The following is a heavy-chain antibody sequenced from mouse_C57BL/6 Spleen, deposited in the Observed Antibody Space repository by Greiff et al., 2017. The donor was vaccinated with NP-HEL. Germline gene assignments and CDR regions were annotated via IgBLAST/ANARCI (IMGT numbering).Heavy chain of an antibody. V-gene: IGHV14-4*01. Sequence: EVQLQQSGAELVRPGASVKLSCTASGFNIKDDYMHWVKQRPEQGLEWIGWIDPENGDTEYASKFQGKATITADTSSNTAYLQLSSLTSEDTAVYYCTRTVVATRYFDYWGQGTTLTVSS. CDR2: IDPENGDT. J-gene: IGHJ2*01. CDR1: GFNIKDDY. CDR3: TRTVVATRYFDY. D-gene: IGHD1-1*01.